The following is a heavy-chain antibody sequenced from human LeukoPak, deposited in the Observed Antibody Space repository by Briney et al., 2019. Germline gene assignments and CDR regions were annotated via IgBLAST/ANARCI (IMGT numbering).Heavy chain of an antibody. CDR1: VYTLTELS. V-gene: IGHV1-24*01. CDR2: FDPEDGET. J-gene: IGHJ4*02. Sequence: ASVKVSCAVSVYTLTELSMRWVRQAPGKGLEWMGGFDPEDGETIYAQKFQGRVTMTEDTSTDTAYMELSSLRSEDTAVYYCATASATVVTQGSFDDGGQGTLVTVSS. CDR3: ATASATVVTQGSFDD. D-gene: IGHD4-23*01.